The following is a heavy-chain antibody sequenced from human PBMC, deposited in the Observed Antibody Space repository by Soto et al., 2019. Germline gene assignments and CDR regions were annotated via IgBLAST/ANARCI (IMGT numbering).Heavy chain of an antibody. V-gene: IGHV4-34*01. Sequence: SETLSLTCAVYGGSFSGYYWSWIRQPPGKGLEWIGEINHSGSTNYNPSLKSRVTMSEDTSKNQFSLKLSSVTAADTAIYYCANGGYCSSTSCSDHAFDIWGQGTMVTVSS. D-gene: IGHD2-2*01. CDR2: INHSGST. CDR1: GGSFSGYY. CDR3: ANGGYCSSTSCSDHAFDI. J-gene: IGHJ3*02.